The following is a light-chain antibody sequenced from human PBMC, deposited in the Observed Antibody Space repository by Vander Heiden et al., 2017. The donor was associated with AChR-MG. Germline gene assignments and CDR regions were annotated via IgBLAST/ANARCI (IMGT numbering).Light chain of an antibody. CDR2: SNN. J-gene: IGLJ2*01. CDR3: AAWDDSLNGV. V-gene: IGLV1-44*01. Sequence: QSVLTQPPSASGTPGQRVTISCSGSSSNIGSNTVNWYQQLPGTAPKLLIYSNNQRPSGVPDRFSGSKSGTSASLAISGLQSEDEADYYCAAWDDSLNGVFGGGTKVTGL. CDR1: SSNIGSNT.